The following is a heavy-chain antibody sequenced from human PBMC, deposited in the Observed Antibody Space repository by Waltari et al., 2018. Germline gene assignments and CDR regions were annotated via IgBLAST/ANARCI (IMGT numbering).Heavy chain of an antibody. CDR3: ATPDSTSSRVFGMYV. V-gene: IGHV1-69*09. J-gene: IGHJ6*02. CDR2: IIPVVDKA. CDR1: GDTFTTYS. Sequence: QVQLVQSGSEVRKPGSSVKVSCKASGDTFTTYSITWVRQAPGQGLEWMGRIIPVVDKANYAQKCNGRVAITADKSTATAYLELSNLQSDDTAVYYCATPDSTSSRVFGMYVWGQGTTVTVSS. D-gene: IGHD5-18*01.